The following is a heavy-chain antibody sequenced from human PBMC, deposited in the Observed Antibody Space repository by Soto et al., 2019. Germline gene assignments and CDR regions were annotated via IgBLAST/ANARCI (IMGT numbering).Heavy chain of an antibody. CDR1: GFTFSSYA. Sequence: GGSLRLSCAASGFTFSSYAMSWVRQAPGKELEWVSSISGSSSNMYYADSVKGRFTISRDNAKNSLYLQMNSLRAEDTAVYYCARDPDAFDIWGQGTMVTVSS. J-gene: IGHJ3*02. V-gene: IGHV3-21*01. CDR2: ISGSSSNM. CDR3: ARDPDAFDI.